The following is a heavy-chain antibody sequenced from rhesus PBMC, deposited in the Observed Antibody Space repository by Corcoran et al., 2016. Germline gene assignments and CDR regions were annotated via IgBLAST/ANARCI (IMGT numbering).Heavy chain of an antibody. CDR3: ARVRGVRGVYYFDY. J-gene: IGHJ4*01. CDR1: GGSISSNY. D-gene: IGHD3-9*01. Sequence: QLQLQESGPGLVKPSETLSLTCAVSGGSISSNYWSWIRQPPGKGLEWIGRISGSGGSTDYNPSLKSRGTMSTDTANNQFSLKLSSVTAADTAVYYCARVRGVRGVYYFDYWGQGVLVTVSS. V-gene: IGHV4-173*01. CDR2: ISGSGGST.